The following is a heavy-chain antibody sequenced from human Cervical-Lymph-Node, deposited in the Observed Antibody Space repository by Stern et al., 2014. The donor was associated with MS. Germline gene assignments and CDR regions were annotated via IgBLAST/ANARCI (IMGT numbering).Heavy chain of an antibody. CDR2: IYYSRST. CDR1: GGSISSGDYY. D-gene: IGHD3-22*01. Sequence: QVQLQESGPGLVKPSQTLSLTCTVSGGSISSGDYYWSWIRQPPGKGLEWIGYIYYSRSTYYNPSLKSRVTISVATSKNQFSLKLSSVTAADTAVYYCARDSSGYYLILDYWGQGTLVTVSS. J-gene: IGHJ4*02. CDR3: ARDSSGYYLILDY. V-gene: IGHV4-30-4*01.